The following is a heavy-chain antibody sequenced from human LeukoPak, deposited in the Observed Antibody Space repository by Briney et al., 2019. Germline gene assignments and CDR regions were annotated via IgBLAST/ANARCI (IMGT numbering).Heavy chain of an antibody. J-gene: IGHJ4*02. V-gene: IGHV4-34*01. Sequence: SETLSLTCAVYGGSFSGYYWSWIRQPPGKGLEWIGEINHSGSTNYNPSLKSRVTISVDTSKNQFSLKLNSVTAADTAVYYRARVWGSYSTGVDYWGQGTLVTVSS. D-gene: IGHD1-26*01. CDR2: INHSGST. CDR3: ARVWGSYSTGVDY. CDR1: GGSFSGYY.